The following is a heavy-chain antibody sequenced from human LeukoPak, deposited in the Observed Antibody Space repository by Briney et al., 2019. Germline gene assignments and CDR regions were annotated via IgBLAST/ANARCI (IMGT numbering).Heavy chain of an antibody. CDR2: IYSGGST. CDR1: GFTVSSNY. D-gene: IGHD2-8*01. Sequence: AGGSLRLSCAASGFTVSSNYMSWVRQAPGKGLEWVSVIYSGGSTYYADSVKGRFTISRDNSKNTLYLQKNSLRAEDTAVYYCARTNRFLLMDVWGQGTTVTVSS. V-gene: IGHV3-66*01. J-gene: IGHJ6*02. CDR3: ARTNRFLLMDV.